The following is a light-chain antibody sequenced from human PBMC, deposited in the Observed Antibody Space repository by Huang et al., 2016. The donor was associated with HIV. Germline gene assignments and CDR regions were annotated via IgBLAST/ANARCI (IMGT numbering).Light chain of an antibody. J-gene: IGKJ3*01. CDR2: AAS. CDR1: QDISSY. CDR3: LQLNSYPGT. Sequence: IQLTQSPSSLSASVGDRVTTTCRASQDISSYLAWYQQKPGKAPKLLIYAASTLESGVPSRFNGSGSGTEFTLTINNLQPEDVATYYCLQLNSYPGTFGPGTNVDV. V-gene: IGKV1-9*01.